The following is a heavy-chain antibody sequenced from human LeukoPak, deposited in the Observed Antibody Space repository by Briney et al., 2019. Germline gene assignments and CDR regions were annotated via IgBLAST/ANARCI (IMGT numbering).Heavy chain of an antibody. CDR1: GFTFSSHG. J-gene: IGHJ4*02. V-gene: IGHV3-33*01. Sequence: PGGSLRLSCAASGFTFSSHGMHWVRQAPGKGLEWVAVIWYDGSNKYYADSVKGRFTISRDNSKNTLYLQMNSLRAEDTAVYYCARDGTGPNSGWYIHWGQGALVTVSS. CDR2: IWYDGSNK. CDR3: ARDGTGPNSGWYIH. D-gene: IGHD6-19*01.